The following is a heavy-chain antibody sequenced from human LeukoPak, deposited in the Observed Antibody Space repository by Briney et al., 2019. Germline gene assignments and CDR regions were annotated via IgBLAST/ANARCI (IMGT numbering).Heavy chain of an antibody. CDR3: AKTYGSGSYFAFDY. CDR1: GFTFSGYA. CDR2: ISGRGDYT. Sequence: PGGSLRLSCAASGFTFSGYAMNWVRQAPGKGLEWVSTISGRGDYTYYADSVKGRFTISRDNSKNTLYLQMNSLRAEDTAVYYCAKTYGSGSYFAFDYWGQGTLVTVSS. J-gene: IGHJ4*02. D-gene: IGHD3-10*01. V-gene: IGHV3-23*01.